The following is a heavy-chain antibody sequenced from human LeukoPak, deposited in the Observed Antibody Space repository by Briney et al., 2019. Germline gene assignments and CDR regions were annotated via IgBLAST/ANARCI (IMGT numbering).Heavy chain of an antibody. J-gene: IGHJ6*03. V-gene: IGHV1-69*13. CDR2: IIPIFGTA. CDR3: ARDLRYSSGWSASGMDV. Sequence: ASVKVSCKASGGTFSSYAISWVRQAPGQGLEWMGGIIPIFGTANYAQKFQGRVTITADESTSTAYMDLRSLRSDDTAVYYCARDLRYSSGWSASGMDVWGKGTTVTISS. CDR1: GGTFSSYA. D-gene: IGHD6-19*01.